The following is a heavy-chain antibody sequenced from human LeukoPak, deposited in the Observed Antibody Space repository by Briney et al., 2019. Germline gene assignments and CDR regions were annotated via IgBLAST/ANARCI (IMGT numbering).Heavy chain of an antibody. Sequence: GGSLRLSCAASGFTFSSYGMHWVRQAPGKGLEGVAFIRYDGSNKYYADSVKGRFTISRDNSKNTMYMQMNSLTAEDTAAYYCAKDLIAAAGAPFDYWGQGTLVTVSS. CDR3: AKDLIAAAGAPFDY. V-gene: IGHV3-30*02. CDR2: IRYDGSNK. D-gene: IGHD6-13*01. J-gene: IGHJ4*02. CDR1: GFTFSSYG.